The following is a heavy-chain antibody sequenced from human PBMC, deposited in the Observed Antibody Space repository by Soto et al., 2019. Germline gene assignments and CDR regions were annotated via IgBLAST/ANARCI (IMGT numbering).Heavy chain of an antibody. Sequence: ASVKVSCKASGHTFTGHYIHWVRQAPEQGPEWMGEIGPESGATRYAQKFQGRVTMTRDMSITTVYMELNNLSPDDTAVYYCGRGRSGQIVVFYWGQGTPVTVSS. J-gene: IGHJ4*02. CDR2: IGPESGAT. V-gene: IGHV1-2*02. D-gene: IGHD1-26*01. CDR1: GHTFTGHY. CDR3: GRGRSGQIVVFY.